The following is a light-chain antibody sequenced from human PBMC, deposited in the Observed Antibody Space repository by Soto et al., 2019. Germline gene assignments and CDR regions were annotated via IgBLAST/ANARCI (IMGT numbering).Light chain of an antibody. CDR2: NDA. J-gene: IGLJ3*02. Sequence: SYELTQPPVVSVAPGQTARITCGGSNIGSKSVHWYQQQPGQSPVLVVYNDADRPSGIPERFFGSNSGNTATLTISSVEAGDEADYYCQVWDRSSDHRVFGGGTKLTVL. V-gene: IGLV3-21*02. CDR3: QVWDRSSDHRV. CDR1: NIGSKS.